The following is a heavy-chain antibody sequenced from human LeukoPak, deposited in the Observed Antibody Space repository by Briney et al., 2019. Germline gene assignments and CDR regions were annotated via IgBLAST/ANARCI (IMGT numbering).Heavy chain of an antibody. CDR3: AKDQASIRGVILFYFDY. Sequence: PGGSLRLSCVVSGFNFGDYGMHWVRQAPGKGLEWVAVISYDGSNKYYADSVKGRFTISRDNSKNTLYLQVNSLRAEDTAMYYCAKDQASIRGVILFYFDYWGQGTLVTVSS. CDR1: GFNFGDYG. J-gene: IGHJ4*02. CDR2: ISYDGSNK. V-gene: IGHV3-30*18. D-gene: IGHD3-10*01.